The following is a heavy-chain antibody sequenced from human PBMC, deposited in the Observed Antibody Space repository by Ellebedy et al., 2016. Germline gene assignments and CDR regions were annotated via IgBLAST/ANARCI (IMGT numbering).Heavy chain of an antibody. J-gene: IGHJ4*02. CDR2: ISYDGSNK. Sequence: GGSLRLSXAASGFTFSSYGMHWVRQAPGKGLEWVAVISYDGSNKYYADSVKGRFTISRDNSKNTLYLQMNSLRAEDTAVYYCAKSGSGSYYYFDYWGQGTLVTVSS. V-gene: IGHV3-30*18. CDR1: GFTFSSYG. CDR3: AKSGSGSYYYFDY. D-gene: IGHD1-26*01.